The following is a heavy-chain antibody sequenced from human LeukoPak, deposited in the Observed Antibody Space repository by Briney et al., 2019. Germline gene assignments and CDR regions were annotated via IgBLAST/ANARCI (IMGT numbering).Heavy chain of an antibody. D-gene: IGHD2-2*01. Sequence: ASVKVSCKASGYTFTSYDINWVRQATGQGLEWMGWMNPNSGNTGYAQKFQGRVTITRNTSISTAYMELSSLRSEDTAVYYCARGCGTSCYGYYYYYMDVWGKGTTVTVSS. CDR1: GYTFTSYD. V-gene: IGHV1-8*03. CDR2: MNPNSGNT. CDR3: ARGCGTSCYGYYYYYMDV. J-gene: IGHJ6*03.